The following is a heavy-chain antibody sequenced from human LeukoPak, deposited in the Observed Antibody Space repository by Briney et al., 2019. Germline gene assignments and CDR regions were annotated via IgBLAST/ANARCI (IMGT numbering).Heavy chain of an antibody. CDR3: ASGYCTNGVCRKNWFDP. CDR2: IYYSGST. J-gene: IGHJ5*02. D-gene: IGHD2-8*01. Sequence: SETLSLTCTVFGGSISSYYWSWIRQPPGKGLEWIGYIYYSGSTNYNPSLKSRVTISADTSKNQFSLKLSSVTAADTAVYYCASGYCTNGVCRKNWFDPWGQGTLVTVSS. CDR1: GGSISSYY. V-gene: IGHV4-59*01.